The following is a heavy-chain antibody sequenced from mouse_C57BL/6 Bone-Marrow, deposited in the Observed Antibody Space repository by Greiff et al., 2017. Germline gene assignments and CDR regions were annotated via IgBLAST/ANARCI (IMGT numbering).Heavy chain of an antibody. CDR1: GFNIKDDY. V-gene: IGHV14-4*01. Sequence: VQLQQSGAELVRPGASVKLSCTASGFNIKDDYMHWVKQRPEQGLEWIGWIDPENGDTEYASKFQGKATITAATSSNTAYLQLSSLTSEDTAVYYCTTVLLGCWGQGTSVTVSS. CDR2: IDPENGDT. J-gene: IGHJ4*01. D-gene: IGHD1-1*01. CDR3: TTVLLGC.